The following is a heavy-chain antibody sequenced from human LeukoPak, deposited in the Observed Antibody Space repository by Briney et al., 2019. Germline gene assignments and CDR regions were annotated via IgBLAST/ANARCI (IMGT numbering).Heavy chain of an antibody. CDR1: GGSISSYY. V-gene: IGHV4-59*12. Sequence: PSETLSLTCTVSGGSISSYYWNWIRQPPGKGLEWIAYIYYSGSTNYNPSLKSRVAISGDRSKNQFSLTLSSVTAADTAIYYCARDSPKRYSGSYFDYWGQGTLVTVSS. D-gene: IGHD1-26*01. CDR2: IYYSGST. J-gene: IGHJ4*02. CDR3: ARDSPKRYSGSYFDY.